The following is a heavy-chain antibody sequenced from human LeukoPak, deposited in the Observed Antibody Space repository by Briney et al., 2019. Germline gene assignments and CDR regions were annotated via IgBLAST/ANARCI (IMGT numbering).Heavy chain of an antibody. CDR1: GFTFGEYL. J-gene: IGHJ4*02. CDR2: ISGGTT. CDR3: SRGSGWLSVY. Sequence: GGALRLSCTATGFTFGEYLMSGFRQARGKGLEWIGFISGGTTEYAASVKGRFTISSDDSTSIAYLQMNSLPTEDTAVYYCSRGSGWLSVYWGQGTLVTVSS. D-gene: IGHD6-19*01. V-gene: IGHV3-49*03.